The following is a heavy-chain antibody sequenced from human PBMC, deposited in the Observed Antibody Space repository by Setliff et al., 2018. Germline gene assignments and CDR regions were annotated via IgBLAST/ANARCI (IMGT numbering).Heavy chain of an antibody. Sequence: ASVKVSCKASGYTFTDYYMHWVQQAPGKGLEWMGRVDPEDGETIYAEKFQGRVTITADTSTDTAYMELSSLRSDDTAVYYCVRRVYSSSSGYYHYYMDVWGKGTTVTVSS. V-gene: IGHV1-69-2*01. CDR3: VRRVYSSSSGYYHYYMDV. D-gene: IGHD6-6*01. CDR1: GYTFTDYY. J-gene: IGHJ6*03. CDR2: VDPEDGET.